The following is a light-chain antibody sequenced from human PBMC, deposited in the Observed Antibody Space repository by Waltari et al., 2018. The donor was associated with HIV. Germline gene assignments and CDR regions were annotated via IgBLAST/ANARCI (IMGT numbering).Light chain of an antibody. J-gene: IGLJ2*01. CDR2: RNN. CDR1: TSNIGSND. CDR3: VAWDDSLRGVV. V-gene: IGLV1-47*01. Sequence: SVLTQPPSASGTPGQRVTISCSGSTSNIGSNDVFWYQHLPGAAPKLLIHRNNQRPPGVPDRFSGSTSGTSASLAISGRRSEDEAEYYCVAWDDSLRGVVFGGGTKVAAL.